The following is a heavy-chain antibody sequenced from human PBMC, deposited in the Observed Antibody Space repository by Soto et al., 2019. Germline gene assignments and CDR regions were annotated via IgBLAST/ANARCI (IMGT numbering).Heavy chain of an antibody. CDR3: ARGNQYYYGSGSSYYFDY. CDR2: INPSGGST. V-gene: IGHV1-46*03. J-gene: IGHJ4*02. D-gene: IGHD3-10*01. Sequence: ASVKVSCKASGYTFTSYYMHWVRQAPGQGLEWMGIINPSGGSTSYAQKFQGRVTMTRDTSTSTVYMELSSLRSEDTAVYYCARGNQYYYGSGSSYYFDYWGQGTLVTVSS. CDR1: GYTFTSYY.